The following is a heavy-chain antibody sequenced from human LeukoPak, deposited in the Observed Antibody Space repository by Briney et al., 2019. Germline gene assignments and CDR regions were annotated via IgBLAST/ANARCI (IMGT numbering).Heavy chain of an antibody. CDR3: VKTMMTFGGVIRTDAFDI. D-gene: IGHD3-16*01. CDR2: INNNGDST. Sequence: PGGSLRLSGSASGFTFSTFAMHWVRQAPGKRLEYVSGINNNGDSTYYSDSVKARLTISRDNSKNTLFLQMASLRAEDTAVYYCVKTMMTFGGVIRTDAFDIWGQGTMVIVSS. V-gene: IGHV3-64D*06. CDR1: GFTFSTFA. J-gene: IGHJ3*02.